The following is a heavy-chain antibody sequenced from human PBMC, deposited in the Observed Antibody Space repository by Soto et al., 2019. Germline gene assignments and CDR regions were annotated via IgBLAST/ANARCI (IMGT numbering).Heavy chain of an antibody. V-gene: IGHV1-69*13. CDR3: ARDGDTMVRGVITRPHYYYGMDV. CDR1: GGTFSSYA. D-gene: IGHD3-10*01. CDR2: IIPIFGTA. J-gene: IGHJ6*02. Sequence: VASVKVSCKASGGTFSSYAISWVRQAPGQGLEWMGGIIPIFGTANYAQKFQGRVTITADESTSTAYMELSSLRSEDTAVYYCARDGDTMVRGVITRPHYYYGMDVWGQGTTVTVSS.